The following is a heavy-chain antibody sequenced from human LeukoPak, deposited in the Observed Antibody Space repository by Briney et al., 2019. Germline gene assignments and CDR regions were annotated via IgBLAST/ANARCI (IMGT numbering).Heavy chain of an antibody. Sequence: SETLSLTCAVYGGSFSGYYWSWIRQPPGKGLEWIGEINHSGSTNYNPSLKSRVTISVDTSKNQFSLKLSSVTAADTAVYYCARRGWYCSGGGCYSGSNYFDYWGQGTLVTVSS. D-gene: IGHD2-15*01. CDR2: INHSGST. V-gene: IGHV4-34*01. J-gene: IGHJ4*02. CDR3: ARRGWYCSGGGCYSGSNYFDY. CDR1: GGSFSGYY.